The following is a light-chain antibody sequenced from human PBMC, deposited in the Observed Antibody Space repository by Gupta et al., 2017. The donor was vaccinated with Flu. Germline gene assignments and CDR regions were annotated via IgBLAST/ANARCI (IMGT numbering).Light chain of an antibody. CDR3: QEYYRYSWT. Sequence: DIQMTQSPSPLSASVGDRVTITCRASQSISSWLAWYQQKPGKPPKLLIYMASTLETGVPARFAGSGSGTEFTLTISSLQPDDFATYYCQEYYRYSWTFGQGTKVEIK. CDR2: MAS. V-gene: IGKV1-5*03. J-gene: IGKJ1*01. CDR1: QSISSW.